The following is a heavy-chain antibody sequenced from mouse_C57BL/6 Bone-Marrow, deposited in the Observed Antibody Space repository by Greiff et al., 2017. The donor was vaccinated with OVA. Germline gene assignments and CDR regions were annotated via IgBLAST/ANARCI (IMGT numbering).Heavy chain of an antibody. J-gene: IGHJ1*03. Sequence: VQLQQPGAELVRPGTSVKLSCKASGYTFTSYWMHWVKQRPGQGLEWIGVIDPSDSYTNYNQKFKGKATLTVDTSSSTAYMQLSSLTSEDSAVYYCASLRVWYFDGWGTGTTVTVSS. CDR1: GYTFTSYW. CDR2: IDPSDSYT. V-gene: IGHV1-59*01. CDR3: ASLRVWYFDG.